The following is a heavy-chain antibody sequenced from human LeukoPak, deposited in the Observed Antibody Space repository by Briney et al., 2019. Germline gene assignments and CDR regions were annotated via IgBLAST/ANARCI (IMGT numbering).Heavy chain of an antibody. CDR1: GGSISSHY. D-gene: IGHD2-2*01. CDR3: ERDHCSSTSCYGLLDAFDI. J-gene: IGHJ3*02. Sequence: SETLSLTCTVSGGSISSHYWSWIRQPPGKGLEWIGYIYYSGSTNYNPSLKSRVTISVDTSTNQFSLNLSSVTAADTAVYYCERDHCSSTSCYGLLDAFDIWGQGTMVTVSS. CDR2: IYYSGST. V-gene: IGHV4-59*11.